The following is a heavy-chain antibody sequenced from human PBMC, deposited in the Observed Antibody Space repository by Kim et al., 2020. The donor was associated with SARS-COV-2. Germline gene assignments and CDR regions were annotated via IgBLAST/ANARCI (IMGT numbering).Heavy chain of an antibody. J-gene: IGHJ2*01. Sequence: KFQGRVTITADKSTSTAYMELSSLRSEDTAVYYCARADTAMDGDLGYFDLWGRGTLVTVSS. D-gene: IGHD5-18*01. V-gene: IGHV1-69*04. CDR3: ARADTAMDGDLGYFDL.